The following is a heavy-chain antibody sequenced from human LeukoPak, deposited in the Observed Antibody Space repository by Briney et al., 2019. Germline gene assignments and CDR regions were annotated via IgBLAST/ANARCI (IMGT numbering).Heavy chain of an antibody. Sequence: SETLSLTCTVSGGSISSYYWSWIRQPAGKGLEWIGRIYTSGSTNYNPSLKSRVTMSVDTSKNQFSLKLSSVTAADTAVYYCARDGGYYDFWSGYYNWFDPWGQGTLGTVSS. J-gene: IGHJ5*02. CDR3: ARDGGYYDFWSGYYNWFDP. CDR1: GGSISSYY. CDR2: IYTSGST. D-gene: IGHD3-3*01. V-gene: IGHV4-4*07.